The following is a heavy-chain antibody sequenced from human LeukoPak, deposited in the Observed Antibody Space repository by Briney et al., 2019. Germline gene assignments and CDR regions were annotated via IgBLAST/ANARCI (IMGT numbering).Heavy chain of an antibody. CDR1: GYTLTDYY. CDR2: INPKSGST. J-gene: IGHJ4*02. Sequence: ASVKVSFKVSGYTLTDYYLHWVRQAPGQGLEWMGWINPKSGSTHYAQKFQGRVIMTRDTSLSTAYLELTSLRSDDTAIYFCGRRVSRGWTDYWGQGTLVTASS. D-gene: IGHD2-15*01. V-gene: IGHV1-2*02. CDR3: GRRVSRGWTDY.